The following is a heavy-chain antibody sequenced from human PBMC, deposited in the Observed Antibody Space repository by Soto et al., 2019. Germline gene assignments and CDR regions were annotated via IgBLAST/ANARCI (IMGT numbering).Heavy chain of an antibody. D-gene: IGHD6-25*01. V-gene: IGHV4-39*01. CDR1: GGSITSSSHF. CDR2: IYFTGNT. CDR3: AGQTFTIAAASYGRGNWFDP. J-gene: IGHJ5*02. Sequence: SETLSLTCTVSGGSITSSSHFWGWVRQPPGKGLEWIGTIYFTGNTYYTPSLKSRLTMSIDTSKNEFSLRLNSVTAADTAVYYCAGQTFTIAAASYGRGNWFDPWGPGTLVTVSS.